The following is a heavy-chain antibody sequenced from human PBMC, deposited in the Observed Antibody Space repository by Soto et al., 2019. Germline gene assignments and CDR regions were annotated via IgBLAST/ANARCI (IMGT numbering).Heavy chain of an antibody. CDR3: AKNGLSDSPSAIDS. J-gene: IGHJ4*02. D-gene: IGHD2-8*01. V-gene: IGHV3-23*01. Sequence: GGSLRLSCAASGFTFSNYYMTWIRQAPGKGLDWVSGISGSGRNTYYADSVKGRFTISRDNSKHTLFLQMNSLKVEDTAVYYCAKNGLSDSPSAIDSWGQGTLVTVSS. CDR1: GFTFSNYY. CDR2: ISGSGRNT.